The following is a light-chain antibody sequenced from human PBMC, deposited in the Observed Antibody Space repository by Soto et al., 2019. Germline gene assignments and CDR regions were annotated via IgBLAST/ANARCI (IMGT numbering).Light chain of an antibody. J-gene: IGLJ1*01. CDR2: GND. Sequence: QSVLTQPPSVSGAPGQRVTISCTGSSSNIGAGYDVHWYQQLPGKAPKLLIYGNDNRPSGVPERFSGSKSGSSASLAITWLRADDEADYYCQSYGSSPSANFVFGTGTKVTVL. CDR1: SSNIGAGYD. CDR3: QSYGSSPSANFV. V-gene: IGLV1-40*01.